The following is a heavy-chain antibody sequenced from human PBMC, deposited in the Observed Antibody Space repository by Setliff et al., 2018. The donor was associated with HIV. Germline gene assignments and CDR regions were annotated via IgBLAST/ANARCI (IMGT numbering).Heavy chain of an antibody. V-gene: IGHV1-18*01. D-gene: IGHD1-26*01. CDR3: ARASGGNSVENGFDI. Sequence: GASVKVSCKTSDYTFTNYGIYWVRQAPGQGLEWMGWISNYNGNTNYAQKFHGRVTMTTDTSTRTAYMEMRGLTYDDTAVYYCARASGGNSVENGFDIWGQGTTVTVSS. J-gene: IGHJ3*02. CDR2: ISNYNGNT. CDR1: DYTFTNYG.